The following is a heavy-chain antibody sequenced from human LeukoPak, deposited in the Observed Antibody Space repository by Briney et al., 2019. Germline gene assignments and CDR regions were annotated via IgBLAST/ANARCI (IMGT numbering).Heavy chain of an antibody. V-gene: IGHV1-18*01. J-gene: IGHJ4*02. D-gene: IGHD1-26*01. CDR1: GYTFTSYG. CDR3: ARASSGSYLDYFDY. Sequence: ASVKVSCTASGYTFTSYGISWVRQAPGQGLEWMGWISAYNGNTNYEQTLQGRVTMTTDTSTSTAYMELRSLRSDDTAVYYCARASSGSYLDYFDYWGQGTLVTVSS. CDR2: ISAYNGNT.